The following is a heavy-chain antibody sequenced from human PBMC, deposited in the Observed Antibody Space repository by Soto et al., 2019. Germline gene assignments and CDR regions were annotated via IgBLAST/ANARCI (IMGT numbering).Heavy chain of an antibody. CDR2: TYYRSKWYN. CDR1: GDSVSSNSAA. D-gene: IGHD2-15*01. CDR3: ARAPAIRGYCSGGSCFWFDP. Sequence: KQSQTLSLTCAISGDSVSSNSAAWNWIRQSPSRGLEWLGRTYYRSKWYNDYAVSVKSRITINPDTSKNQFSLQLNSVTPEDTAVYYCARAPAIRGYCSGGSCFWFDPWDQGTLVTVSS. V-gene: IGHV6-1*01. J-gene: IGHJ5*02.